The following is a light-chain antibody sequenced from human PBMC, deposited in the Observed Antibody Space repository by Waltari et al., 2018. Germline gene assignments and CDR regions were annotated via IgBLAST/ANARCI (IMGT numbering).Light chain of an antibody. V-gene: IGKV1-5*03. J-gene: IGKJ1*01. CDR3: QQYNSYGT. Sequence: IQMTQSPSTLSASVGDRVTITCRASQSISSWLAWYQQKPGKAPKLLIYKASSLESWVPSRFSGSGSGTEFTLTISSLQPDDFATYYCQQYNSYGTFGQGTKVEIK. CDR2: KAS. CDR1: QSISSW.